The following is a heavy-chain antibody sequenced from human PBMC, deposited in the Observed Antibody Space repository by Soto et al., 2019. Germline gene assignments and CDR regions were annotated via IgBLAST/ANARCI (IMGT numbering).Heavy chain of an antibody. V-gene: IGHV1-69*12. J-gene: IGHJ2*01. CDR3: VREGQQWLRNWYFDL. CDR2: IIPIFGTA. D-gene: IGHD6-19*01. Sequence: QVQLVQSGAEVKKPGSSVKVSCKASGGTFSSYAISWVRQAPGQGLEWMGGIIPIFGTANYAQKFQGRVTITADESTSTAYMELSSLRSEDTAVYYCVREGQQWLRNWYFDLWGRGTLVTVSS. CDR1: GGTFSSYA.